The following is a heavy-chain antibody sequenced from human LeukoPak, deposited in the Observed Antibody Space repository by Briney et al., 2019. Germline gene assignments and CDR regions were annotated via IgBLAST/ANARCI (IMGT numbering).Heavy chain of an antibody. J-gene: IGHJ4*02. Sequence: PSETLSLTCAVSGGSFSGYYWSWIRRPPGKGLEWIGYIYYSGSTNYNPSLKSRVTISVDTSKNQFSLKLSSVTAADTAVYYCARLTTVFDYWGQGTLVTVSS. CDR2: IYYSGST. V-gene: IGHV4-59*08. CDR1: GGSFSGYY. CDR3: ARLTTVFDY. D-gene: IGHD4-17*01.